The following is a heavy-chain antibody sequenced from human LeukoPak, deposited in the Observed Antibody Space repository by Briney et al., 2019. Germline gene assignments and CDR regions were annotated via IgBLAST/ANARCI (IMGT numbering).Heavy chain of an antibody. V-gene: IGHV4-34*01. CDR3: ARKRTYYYDSSGYTHLDY. J-gene: IGHJ4*02. CDR2: INHSGST. D-gene: IGHD3-22*01. CDR1: GGSFSGYY. Sequence: TSETLSLTCAVYGGSFSGYYWSWIRQPPGKGLEWIGEINHSGSTNYNPSLKSRVTISVDTSKNQFSLKLSSVTAADTAVYYCARKRTYYYDSSGYTHLDYWGQGTLVTVSS.